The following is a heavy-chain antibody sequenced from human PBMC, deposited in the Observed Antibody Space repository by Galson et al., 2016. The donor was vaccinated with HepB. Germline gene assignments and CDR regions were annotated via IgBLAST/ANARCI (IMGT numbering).Heavy chain of an antibody. V-gene: IGHV3-23*01. CDR1: GFTFSAYV. CDR3: AKAKTRGGFGNYNYMDV. J-gene: IGHJ4*02. Sequence: SLRLSCAASGFTFSAYVMTWVRQVAGKGLEWVSLISGSGVSTYYADSAKGRFTISRDNANNTLFLQMNSLTAEDTAMYYCAKAKTRGGFGNYNYMDVWGQGSLVTVSS. D-gene: IGHD3-22*01. CDR2: ISGSGVST.